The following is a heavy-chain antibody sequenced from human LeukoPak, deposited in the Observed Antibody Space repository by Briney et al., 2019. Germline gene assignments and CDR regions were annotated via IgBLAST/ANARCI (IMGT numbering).Heavy chain of an antibody. Sequence: PSETLSLTCSVSDGSINSYYWSWIRQHPGKGLEWIGYIYYSGSTYYNPSLKSRVTISVDTSKNQFSLKLSSVTAADTAVYYCARDTTVTTNDAFDIWGQGTMVTVSS. D-gene: IGHD4-17*01. J-gene: IGHJ3*02. V-gene: IGHV4-59*06. CDR3: ARDTTVTTNDAFDI. CDR1: DGSINSYY. CDR2: IYYSGST.